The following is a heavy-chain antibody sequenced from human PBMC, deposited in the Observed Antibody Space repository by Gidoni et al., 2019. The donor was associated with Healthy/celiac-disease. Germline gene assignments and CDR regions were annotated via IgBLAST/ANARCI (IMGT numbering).Heavy chain of an antibody. CDR1: GGSFSGYY. V-gene: IGHV4-34*01. J-gene: IGHJ6*02. CDR2: INHSGST. Sequence: QVQLQQWGAGLLKPSETLSLTCAVYGGSFSGYYWSWIRQPPGKGLEWIGEINHSGSTNYNPSLKSRVTISVDTSKNQFSLKLSSVTAADTAVYYCARGSRGPGYDFWSGYYSLGYYYYGMDVWGQGTTVTVSS. D-gene: IGHD3-3*01. CDR3: ARGSRGPGYDFWSGYYSLGYYYYGMDV.